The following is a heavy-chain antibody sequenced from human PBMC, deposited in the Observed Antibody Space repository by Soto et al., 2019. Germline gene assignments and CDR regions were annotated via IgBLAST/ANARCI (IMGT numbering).Heavy chain of an antibody. CDR2: IIPIFGTA. V-gene: IGHV1-69*12. CDR3: ARGTYGDYVPPTSAY. CDR1: GGTFSSYA. Sequence: QVQLVQSGAEVKKPGSSVKVSCKASGGTFSSYAISWVRQAPGQGLEWMGGIIPIFGTANYAQKFQGRVTITGDESTSTANMERSSLRSEDTAVYYCARGTYGDYVPPTSAYWGQGTLVTVPS. J-gene: IGHJ4*02. D-gene: IGHD4-17*01.